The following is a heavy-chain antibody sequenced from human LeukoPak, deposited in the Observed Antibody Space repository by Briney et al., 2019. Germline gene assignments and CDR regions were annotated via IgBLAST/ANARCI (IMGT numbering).Heavy chain of an antibody. CDR3: ARAPGDYSTFYYFDY. V-gene: IGHV4-4*07. CDR1: GGSISNYY. D-gene: IGHD2-15*01. J-gene: IGHJ4*02. Sequence: SETLSLTCTVSGGSISNYYWSWIRQPAGKGLEWIGRIYAGANTDHNPSLKSRVTMSVDSSKNQFSLRLSSVTAADAAVYYCARAPGDYSTFYYFDYWGQGTLVTVSS. CDR2: IYAGANT.